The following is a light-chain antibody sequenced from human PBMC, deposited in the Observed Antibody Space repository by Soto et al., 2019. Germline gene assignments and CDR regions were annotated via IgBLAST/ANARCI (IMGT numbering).Light chain of an antibody. J-gene: IGLJ1*01. V-gene: IGLV2-14*01. CDR3: SSYTTSGSLFYV. Sequence: TSSDIGGYNYVSWYQHHPGKAPKLLIYEVTNRPSGVANRFSGSKSGKTASLTISGLQAEDEADYYCSSYTTSGSLFYVFGTGTKVTVL. CDR2: EVT. CDR1: SSDIGGYNY.